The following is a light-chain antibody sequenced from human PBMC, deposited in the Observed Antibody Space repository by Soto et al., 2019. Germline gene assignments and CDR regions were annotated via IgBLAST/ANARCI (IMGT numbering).Light chain of an antibody. CDR2: DVS. Sequence: QSALTQPASVSGSPGQSITISCTGTSSDVGGYNYVSWYQQHPGKAPKLMIYDVSNRPSGVSNRFSGSKSGNTASLTISGLQAEDEADYYCSSYTSSSTSYVFGTGTKRTVL. J-gene: IGLJ1*01. CDR3: SSYTSSSTSYV. V-gene: IGLV2-14*01. CDR1: SSDVGGYNY.